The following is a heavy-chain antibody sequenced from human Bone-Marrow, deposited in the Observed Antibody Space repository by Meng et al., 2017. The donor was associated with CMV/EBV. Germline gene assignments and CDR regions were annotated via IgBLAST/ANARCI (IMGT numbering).Heavy chain of an antibody. CDR1: GFTFRGYW. J-gene: IGHJ4*02. D-gene: IGHD3-3*01. V-gene: IGHV3-7*01. CDR2: INHDGEEE. Sequence: GESLKISCAASGFTFRGYWMTWVRQAPGKGLEWVANINHDGEEEHYVDSVRGRVTISRDNAENSLYLHMNTLRAEDTSVYYCARIFGVLRHFDSWGQGTLVTVSS. CDR3: ARIFGVLRHFDS.